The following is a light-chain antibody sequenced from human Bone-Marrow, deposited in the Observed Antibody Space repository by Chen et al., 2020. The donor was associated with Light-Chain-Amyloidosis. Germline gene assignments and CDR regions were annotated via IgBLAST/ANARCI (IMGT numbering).Light chain of an antibody. J-gene: IGLJ1*01. V-gene: IGLV2-14*01. Sequence: QSALTQPASVSGSPGQSITISCTGTSSDGGGANHVSWYQQHPDKAPKLMIYEVTNRPSWVPDRFSGSKSDNTASLTISGLQTEDEADYFCSSYTITNTLVFGSGTRVTVL. CDR2: EVT. CDR1: SSDGGGANH. CDR3: SSYTITNTLV.